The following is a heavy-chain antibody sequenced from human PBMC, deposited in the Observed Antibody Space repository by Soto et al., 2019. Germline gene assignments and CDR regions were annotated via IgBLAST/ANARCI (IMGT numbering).Heavy chain of an antibody. Sequence: RALRRCFEPAGLRFIKYAMHWVRQAPGKGLEWVAVISDDGSNKYYADAVKGRFTISRDNSKNTLYLQMNSLRAEDTAVYYCARERVLSEVPAARPIYYYYGMDVWGQGTTVTVSS. CDR2: ISDDGSNK. V-gene: IGHV3-30-3*01. CDR3: ARERVLSEVPAARPIYYYYGMDV. J-gene: IGHJ6*02. D-gene: IGHD2-2*01. CDR1: GLRFIKYA.